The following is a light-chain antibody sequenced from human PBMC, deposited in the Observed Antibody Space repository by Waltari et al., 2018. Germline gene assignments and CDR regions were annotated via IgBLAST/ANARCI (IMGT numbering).Light chain of an antibody. CDR2: SDN. CDR1: NSTIGSTI. V-gene: IGLV1-44*01. Sequence: QSVLTQPPSASGTPGQRVTIPCSGSNSTIGSTIVNWYQPLPGVAPKLLIYSDNQRPSGVPDRFSGSRSGNSASLAISGLQSEDEADYYCAAWDDSLNVIFGGGTKLTVL. J-gene: IGLJ2*01. CDR3: AAWDDSLNVI.